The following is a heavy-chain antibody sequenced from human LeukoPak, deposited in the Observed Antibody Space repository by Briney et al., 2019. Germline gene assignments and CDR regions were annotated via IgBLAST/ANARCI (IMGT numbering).Heavy chain of an antibody. Sequence: SVKVSCKASGGTFSSYAISWVRQAPGQGLEWMGRIIPIFGTANYAQKFQGRVTITTDESTSTAYMELSSLRSEDTAVYYSARAGDSSGWYEKDYFDYSGQGTLVTVSS. CDR1: GGTFSSYA. J-gene: IGHJ4*02. CDR2: IIPIFGTA. CDR3: ARAGDSSGWYEKDYFDY. V-gene: IGHV1-69*05. D-gene: IGHD6-19*01.